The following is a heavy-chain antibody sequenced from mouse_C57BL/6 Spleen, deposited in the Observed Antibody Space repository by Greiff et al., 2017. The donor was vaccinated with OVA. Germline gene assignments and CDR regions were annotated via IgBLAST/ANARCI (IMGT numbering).Heavy chain of an antibody. CDR1: GFTFSSYA. D-gene: IGHD2-3*01. CDR2: ISDGGSYT. CDR3: ARDLPDGYYEGAYFDY. Sequence: EVQLVESGGGLVKPGGSLKLSCAASGFTFSSYAMSWVRQTPEKRLEWVATISDGGSYTSYPDNVKGRFTISRDNAKNNLYLQMSHLKSEDTAMYYCARDLPDGYYEGAYFDYWGQGTTLTVSS. J-gene: IGHJ2*01. V-gene: IGHV5-4*01.